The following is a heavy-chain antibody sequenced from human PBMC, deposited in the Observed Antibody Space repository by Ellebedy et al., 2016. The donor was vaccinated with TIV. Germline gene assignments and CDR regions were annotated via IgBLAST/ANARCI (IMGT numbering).Heavy chain of an antibody. J-gene: IGHJ4*02. CDR1: GFTFNIYA. D-gene: IGHD5-12*01. CDR3: PFSQIVAAILFDY. V-gene: IGHV3-7*03. CDR2: IDQNGVEK. Sequence: GESLKISCSASGFTFNIYAMSWVRQAPGKGLAWVANIDQNGVEKSYVDSVKGRFTISRDNAGNSLFLHMNSLRAEDTAVYYCPFSQIVAAILFDYWGQGALVTVSS.